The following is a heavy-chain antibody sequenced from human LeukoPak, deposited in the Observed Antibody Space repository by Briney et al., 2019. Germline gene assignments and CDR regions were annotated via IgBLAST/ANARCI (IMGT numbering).Heavy chain of an antibody. CDR2: VKSKTDGGTT. D-gene: IGHD6-19*01. J-gene: IGHJ4*02. CDR3: AKDGYSSGSYFDY. V-gene: IGHV3-15*01. CDR1: GFTFSNAW. Sequence: GGSLRLSCVASGFTFSNAWMSWVRQAPGKGLEWVGRVKSKTDGGTTDYAAPVKGRFTISRDDSKNTLYLQMNSLRAEDTAVYYCAKDGYSSGSYFDYWGQGTLVTVSS.